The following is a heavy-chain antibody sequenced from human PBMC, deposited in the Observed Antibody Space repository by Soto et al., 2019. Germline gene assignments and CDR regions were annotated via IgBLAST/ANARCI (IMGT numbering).Heavy chain of an antibody. CDR2: IYYSGST. CDR3: ARQGLRADYYGMDV. D-gene: IGHD2-21*01. Sequence: SETLSLTCTVSGGSISSSSYYWGWIRQPPGKGLEWIGSIYYSGSTYYNPSLKSRVTISVDTSKNQFSLKLSSVTAADTAVYYCARQGLRADYYGMDVWGQGTTVTVSS. J-gene: IGHJ6*02. CDR1: GGSISSSSYY. V-gene: IGHV4-39*01.